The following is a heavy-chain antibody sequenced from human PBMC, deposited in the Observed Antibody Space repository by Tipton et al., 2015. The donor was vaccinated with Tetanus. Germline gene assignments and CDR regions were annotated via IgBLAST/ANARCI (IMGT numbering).Heavy chain of an antibody. V-gene: IGHV4-34*08. Sequence: LRLSCAASGMTLSYFAMSWVRQSPGKGLEWIGEISHSGSSSYSPSLKSRVTISVDTSKNQFSLRLRSVAAADTAVYYCARGGRDAYNNPLGAFDVWGRGTTVTVSS. J-gene: IGHJ3*01. CDR3: ARGGRDAYNNPLGAFDV. CDR2: ISHSGSS. CDR1: GMTLSYFA. D-gene: IGHD5-24*01.